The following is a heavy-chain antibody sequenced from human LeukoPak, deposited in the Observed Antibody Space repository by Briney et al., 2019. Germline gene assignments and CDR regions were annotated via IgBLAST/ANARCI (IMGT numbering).Heavy chain of an antibody. Sequence: SETLSLTCTVSGGSISSYYWSWIRQPAGKGLEWIGRIYTSGSTNYNPSLKSRVTMSVDTSKNQFSLKLSSVTAADTAVYYCARGSSPRALGDYYYYYMDVWGKGNTVNVSS. CDR1: GGSISSYY. D-gene: IGHD3-10*01. V-gene: IGHV4-4*07. CDR2: IYTSGST. J-gene: IGHJ6*03. CDR3: ARGSSPRALGDYYYYYMDV.